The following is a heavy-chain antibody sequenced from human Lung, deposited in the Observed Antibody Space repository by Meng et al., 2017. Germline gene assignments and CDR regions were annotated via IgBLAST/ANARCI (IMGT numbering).Heavy chain of an antibody. CDR3: ARGPTTMAHDFDY. D-gene: IGHD4-11*01. V-gene: IGHV4-34*01. J-gene: IGHJ4*02. Sequence: LQPGGAGLLKPSGTLSLACVVSGGAFSYYYWSWIRQPPGKGLEWIGEINHSGSTNYNPSLESRATISVDTSQNNLSLKLSSVTAADSAVYYCARGPTTMAHDFDYWGQGALVTVSS. CDR2: INHSGST. CDR1: GGAFSYYY.